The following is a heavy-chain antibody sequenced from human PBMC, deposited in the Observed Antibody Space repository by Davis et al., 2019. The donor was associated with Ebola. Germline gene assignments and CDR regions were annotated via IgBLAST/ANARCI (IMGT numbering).Heavy chain of an antibody. V-gene: IGHV3-7*03. CDR1: GFTFSSYW. Sequence: PGGSLRLSCAASGFTFSSYWMSWVRQAPGKGLEWVANIKQDGSEKYYVDSVKGRFTISRDNAKNSLYLQMNSLRAEDTAVYYCARESDIVVVPAAIYGMDVWGQGTTVTVSS. CDR3: ARESDIVVVPAAIYGMDV. D-gene: IGHD2-2*01. J-gene: IGHJ6*02. CDR2: IKQDGSEK.